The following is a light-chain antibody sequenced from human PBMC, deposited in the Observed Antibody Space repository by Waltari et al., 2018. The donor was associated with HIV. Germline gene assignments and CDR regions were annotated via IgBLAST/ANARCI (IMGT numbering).Light chain of an antibody. CDR2: DTS. J-gene: IGKJ2*01. V-gene: IGKV1-39*01. Sequence: DIQMTQFPSSLSASVEDTITITCRASQSISTFLIWYQQIPGKAPKLLIYDTSTLQGDVPSRFSGSGSGTDFTLTVSSLQPEDFATYYCQQSYRAPYTFGQGTKLEIK. CDR1: QSISTF. CDR3: QQSYRAPYT.